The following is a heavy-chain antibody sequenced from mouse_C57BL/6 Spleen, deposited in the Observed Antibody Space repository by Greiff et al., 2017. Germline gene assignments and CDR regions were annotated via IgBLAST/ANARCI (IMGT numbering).Heavy chain of an antibody. CDR3: ARQDYGGRGYFDV. CDR1: GFTFSDYG. D-gene: IGHD1-1*01. Sequence: EVKLVESGGGLVKPGGSLKLSCAASGFTFSDYGMHWVRQAPEKGLEWVAYISSGSSTIYYADTVKGRFTISRDNAKNTLFLQMTSLRSEDTAMYYCARQDYGGRGYFDVWGTGTTVTVSS. CDR2: ISSGSSTI. J-gene: IGHJ1*03. V-gene: IGHV5-17*01.